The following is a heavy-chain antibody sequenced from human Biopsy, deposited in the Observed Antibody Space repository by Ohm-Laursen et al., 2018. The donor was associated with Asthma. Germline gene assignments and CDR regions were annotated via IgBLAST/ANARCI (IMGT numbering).Heavy chain of an antibody. CDR1: GYTFINYA. J-gene: IGHJ1*01. CDR2: INAGNGNT. D-gene: IGHD2-21*01. V-gene: IGHV1-3*01. Sequence: GASVKVSCKASGYTFINYAIHWVRQAPGQRPEWMGWINAGNGNTKYSQKFQGRVTITRDTSATTAYMELSSLRSEDTAVYYCARGGGAHFQHWGQGTLVTVSS. CDR3: ARGGGAHFQH.